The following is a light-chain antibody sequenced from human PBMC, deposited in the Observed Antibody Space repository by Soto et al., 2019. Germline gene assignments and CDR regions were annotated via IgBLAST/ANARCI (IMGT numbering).Light chain of an antibody. J-gene: IGLJ2*01. CDR3: SSYTSSTTVV. V-gene: IGLV2-14*01. CDR2: DVS. CDR1: SSDVGGYNY. Sequence: QSALTQPASVSGSPGQSITISCTGTSSDVGGYNYVSWYQQPPGKPPKLIINDVSNRPSGVSNRFSGSKSGNTASLTISGLQAEDEADFYCSSYTSSTTVVFGGGTKLTVL.